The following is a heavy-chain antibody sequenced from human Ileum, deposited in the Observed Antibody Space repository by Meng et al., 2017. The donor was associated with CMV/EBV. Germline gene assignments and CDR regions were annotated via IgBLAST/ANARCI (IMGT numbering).Heavy chain of an antibody. CDR2: FYYTGKT. CDR3: ARVGAGRRGVMPDY. CDR1: ASSISTSNNI. D-gene: IGHD3-16*01. Sequence: LPLQESGPIPVKPSETPSLPSTSSASSISTSNNIVGCIRHPPGKVREWIRSFYYTGKTFYNPSLKSRVTISVDTSKNQFSLKMNSVTAADTAVYYCARVGAGRRGVMPDYWGQGTLVTVSS. J-gene: IGHJ4*02. V-gene: IGHV4-39*07.